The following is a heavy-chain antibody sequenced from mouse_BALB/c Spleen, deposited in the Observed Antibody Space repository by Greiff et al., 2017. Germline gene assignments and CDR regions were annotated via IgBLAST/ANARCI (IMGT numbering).Heavy chain of an antibody. Sequence: EVMLVESGGGLVQPGGSLKLSCAASGFTFSSYTMSWVRQTPEKRLEWVAYISNGGGSTYYPDTVKGRFTISRDNAKNTLYLQMSSLKSEDTAMYYCARHVYDGYSYYFDYWGQGTTLTVSS. CDR3: ARHVYDGYSYYFDY. CDR2: ISNGGGST. D-gene: IGHD2-3*01. J-gene: IGHJ2*01. V-gene: IGHV5-12-2*01. CDR1: GFTFSSYT.